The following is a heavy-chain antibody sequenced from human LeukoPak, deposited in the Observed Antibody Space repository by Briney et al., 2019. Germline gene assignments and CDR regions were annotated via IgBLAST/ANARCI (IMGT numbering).Heavy chain of an antibody. Sequence: ASVKVSCKASGYTFTGYYMHWVRQAPGQGLEWMGRINPNSGGTNSAQKFQGRVTMTRDTSISTASMELSRLRSDDTAVYYCASPGLIAVPVTPYFDYWGQEPWSPSPQ. V-gene: IGHV1-2*06. CDR2: INPNSGGT. D-gene: IGHD6-19*01. CDR3: ASPGLIAVPVTPYFDY. J-gene: IGHJ4*01. CDR1: GYTFTGYY.